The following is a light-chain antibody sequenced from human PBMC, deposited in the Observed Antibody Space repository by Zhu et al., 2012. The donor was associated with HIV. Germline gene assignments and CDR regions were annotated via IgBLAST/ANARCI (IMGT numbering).Light chain of an antibody. CDR2: GAS. CDR1: QTVSRNY. CDR3: QHYVPSPMYT. J-gene: IGKJ2*01. V-gene: IGKV3-20*01. Sequence: EVVMTQSPGTLSLSPGERATLSCRASQTVSRNYLAWYQQKPGQAPRLLIYGASRRVTGIPDRFSGSGSGTDFTLTISRLEPEDFAVYYCQHYVPSPMYTFGQRTKLEIK.